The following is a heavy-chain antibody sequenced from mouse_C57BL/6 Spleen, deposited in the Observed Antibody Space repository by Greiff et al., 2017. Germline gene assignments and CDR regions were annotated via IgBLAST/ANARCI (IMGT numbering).Heavy chain of an antibody. V-gene: IGHV1-80*01. Sequence: VQLQQSGAELVKPGASVKISCKASGYAFSSYWMNWVKQRPGKGLEWIGQIYPGDGDTNYNGKFKGKATLTADKSSSTAYMQLSRLTSEDSAVYFCARDGSSWGYFDVWGTGTTVTVSS. CDR1: GYAFSSYW. J-gene: IGHJ1*03. D-gene: IGHD1-1*01. CDR3: ARDGSSWGYFDV. CDR2: IYPGDGDT.